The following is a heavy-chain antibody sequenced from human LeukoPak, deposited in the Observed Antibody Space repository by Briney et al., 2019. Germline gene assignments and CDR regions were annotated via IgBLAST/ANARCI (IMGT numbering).Heavy chain of an antibody. V-gene: IGHV1-2*02. J-gene: IGHJ4*02. Sequence: ASVKVSCKASGGTFSSYAISWVRQAPGQGLEWMGGIIPNSGGTNYAQKFQGRVTMARDTSISTAYMELSRLRSDDTAVYYCARASGSYYDYWGQGTLVTVSS. CDR3: ARASGSYYDY. CDR2: IIPNSGGT. D-gene: IGHD1-26*01. CDR1: GGTFSSYA.